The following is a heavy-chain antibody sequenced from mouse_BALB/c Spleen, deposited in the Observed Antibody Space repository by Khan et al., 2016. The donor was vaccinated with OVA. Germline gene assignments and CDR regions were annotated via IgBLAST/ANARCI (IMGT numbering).Heavy chain of an antibody. J-gene: IGHJ2*01. CDR3: ARGENPYYFDY. Sequence: VQLQESGAELVRPGSSVKISCKASGYAFSSYWMNWVKQRPGQGLEWIGQIYPGDGDTNYNGKFKGKVTLTADKSSSTAYMQLSSLTSEDSAVYFCARGENPYYFDYWGQGTTLTVSS. CDR1: GYAFSSYW. V-gene: IGHV1-80*01. CDR2: IYPGDGDT.